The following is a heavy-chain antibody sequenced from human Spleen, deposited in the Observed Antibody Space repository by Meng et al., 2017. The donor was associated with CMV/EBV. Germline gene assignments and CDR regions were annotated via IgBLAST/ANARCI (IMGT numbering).Heavy chain of an antibody. V-gene: IGHV3-30*18. CDR3: AKDYYSGSYYPDY. J-gene: IGHJ4*02. CDR1: GFTFSSYG. D-gene: IGHD1-26*01. CDR2: ISYDGSNK. Sequence: CAASGFTFSSYGMPWVRQAPGKGLEWVAVISYDGSNKYYADSVKGRFTISRDNSKNTLYLQMNSLRAEDTAVYYCAKDYYSGSYYPDYWGQGTLVTVSS.